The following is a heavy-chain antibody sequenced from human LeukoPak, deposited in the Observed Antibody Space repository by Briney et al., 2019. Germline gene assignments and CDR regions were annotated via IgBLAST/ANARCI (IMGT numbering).Heavy chain of an antibody. CDR2: IRQDGSEK. CDR1: GFTFSNYW. V-gene: IGHV3-7*03. Sequence: GGSLRLSCAASGFTFSNYWMTWVRQAPGKGLEWVANIRQDGSEKYYVASVKGRFTISRDNAKNSLYLQMSSLRAEDTARYYCAAFTDPGYWGQGTLVTVSS. J-gene: IGHJ4*02. CDR3: AAFTDPGY. D-gene: IGHD3-3*02.